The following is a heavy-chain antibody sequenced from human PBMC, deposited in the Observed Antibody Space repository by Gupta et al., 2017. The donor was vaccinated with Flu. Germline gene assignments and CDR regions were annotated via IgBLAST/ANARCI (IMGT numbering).Heavy chain of an antibody. Sequence: SWIRQPPGEVLEWIGYTYKSGTTEYTPSLKSRVAISVDSFKNQFSLRVSFVTAADTAVYYCARDGSGRSFQIWGQGTMVTVPS. J-gene: IGHJ3*02. D-gene: IGHD6-19*01. CDR2: TYKSGTT. V-gene: IGHV4-4*08. CDR3: ARDGSGRSFQI.